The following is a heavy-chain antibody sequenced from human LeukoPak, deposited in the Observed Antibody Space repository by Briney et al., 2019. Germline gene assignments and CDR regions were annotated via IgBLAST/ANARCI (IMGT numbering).Heavy chain of an antibody. D-gene: IGHD3-22*01. CDR2: ISAYNGNT. J-gene: IGHJ5*02. CDR1: GYTFTSYG. V-gene: IGHV1-18*01. Sequence: ASVKVSCKASGYTFTSYGISWVRQAPGQGLEWMGWISAYNGNTNYAQKLQGRVTMTTDTSTSTAYMELRSLRSDDTAVYYCARWAYYYDSSGYKNWFDPWGQGTLVTLSS. CDR3: ARWAYYYDSSGYKNWFDP.